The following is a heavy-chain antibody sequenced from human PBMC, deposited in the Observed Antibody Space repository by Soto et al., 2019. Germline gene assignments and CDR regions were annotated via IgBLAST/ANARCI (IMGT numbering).Heavy chain of an antibody. V-gene: IGHV3-73*01. D-gene: IGHD4-17*01. Sequence: GGSLRLSCAASGFTFSGSAMHWVRQASGKGLEWVGRIRSKANSYATAYAASVKGRFTISRDDSKNTAYLQMNSLKTEDTAVYYCTRLTGYGDYAPQLDYWGQGTLVTVSS. J-gene: IGHJ4*02. CDR1: GFTFSGSA. CDR3: TRLTGYGDYAPQLDY. CDR2: IRSKANSYAT.